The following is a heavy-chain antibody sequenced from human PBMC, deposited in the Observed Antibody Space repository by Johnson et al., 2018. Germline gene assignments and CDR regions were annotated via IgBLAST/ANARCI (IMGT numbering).Heavy chain of an antibody. D-gene: IGHD2-15*01. V-gene: IGHV4-61*01. J-gene: IGHJ4*02. CDR1: GASISSRSYY. CDR3: ARWDLGYCSGGSCTFD. Sequence: QVQLQESGPGLVKPSETLSLNCIVSGASISSRSYYWAWIRQPPGKGLEWIGYIYYSGSTNYNPSLQSRVTISVDTSKNQFSLKLSSVTAADTAVYYRARWDLGYCSGGSCTFDWSQGTLVTVSS. CDR2: IYYSGST.